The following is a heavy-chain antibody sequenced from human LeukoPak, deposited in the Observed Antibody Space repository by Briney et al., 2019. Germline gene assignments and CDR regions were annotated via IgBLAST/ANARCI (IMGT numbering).Heavy chain of an antibody. Sequence: ASVKVSCKASGYTFTDYNIHWVRQAPGQGLEWMAWIDPNSGGTRYAQKFQGRVSLTRDTSISTAYMDLSSLISDDTAVYYCATLVVTGNPFDYWGQGTLVTVSS. CDR1: GYTFTDYN. J-gene: IGHJ4*02. V-gene: IGHV1-2*02. CDR3: ATLVVTGNPFDY. CDR2: IDPNSGGT. D-gene: IGHD3-22*01.